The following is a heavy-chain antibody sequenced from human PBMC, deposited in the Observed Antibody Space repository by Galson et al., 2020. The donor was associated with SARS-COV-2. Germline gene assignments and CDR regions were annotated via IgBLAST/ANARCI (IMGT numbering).Heavy chain of an antibody. D-gene: IGHD1-26*01. CDR1: GYTLSSYY. CDR2: INPSGGSA. Sequence: ASVKVSCKASGYTLSSYYMHWVRQAPGQVLEWMGIINPSGGSASYSHKFQGRITMTRDTSTSTVYMELNSLTSDDTAVYYCARGRVSGGYWGQGTLVIVSS. V-gene: IGHV1-46*03. CDR3: ARGRVSGGY. J-gene: IGHJ4*02.